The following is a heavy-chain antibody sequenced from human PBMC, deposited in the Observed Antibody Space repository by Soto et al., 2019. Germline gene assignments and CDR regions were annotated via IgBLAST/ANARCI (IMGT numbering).Heavy chain of an antibody. V-gene: IGHV3-23*01. J-gene: IGHJ6*02. Sequence: GGSLRLSCAASGLPFSSYAMSWVRQAPGKGLEWVSAISGSGGSTYYADSVKGRFTISRDNSKNTLYLQMNSLRAEDTAVYYCAKVDPPGYYYYGMDVWGQGTTVTVSS. CDR1: GLPFSSYA. CDR3: AKVDPPGYYYYGMDV. CDR2: ISGSGGST.